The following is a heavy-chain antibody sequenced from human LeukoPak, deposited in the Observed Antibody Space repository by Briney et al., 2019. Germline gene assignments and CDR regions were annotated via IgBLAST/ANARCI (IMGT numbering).Heavy chain of an antibody. CDR2: ISGSGGST. V-gene: IGHV3-23*01. Sequence: GGSLRLSCAASGFTFSSYAMSWVRQAPGKGLEWVSAISGSGGSTYYADSVKGRFTISRHNSKNTLYLQMNSLRAEDTAVYYCARGRGGTRVPFDYWGQGTLVTVSS. D-gene: IGHD1-1*01. J-gene: IGHJ4*02. CDR3: ARGRGGTRVPFDY. CDR1: GFTFSSYA.